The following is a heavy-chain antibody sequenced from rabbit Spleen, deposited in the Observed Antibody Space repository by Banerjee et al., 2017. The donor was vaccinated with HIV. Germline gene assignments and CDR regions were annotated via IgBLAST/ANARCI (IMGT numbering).Heavy chain of an antibody. D-gene: IGHD4-2*01. V-gene: IGHV1S40*01. Sequence: QSLEESGGDLVKPGASLTLTCTASGFSFSSGYYMCWVRQAPGKGLEWIACINTGSSSSTDYASWAKGRFTISKTSSTTVTLQMTSLTAADTATYFCARDVVDNGILYFNLWGPGTLVTVS. CDR1: GFSFSSGYY. CDR3: ARDVVDNGILYFNL. J-gene: IGHJ4*01. CDR2: INTGSSSST.